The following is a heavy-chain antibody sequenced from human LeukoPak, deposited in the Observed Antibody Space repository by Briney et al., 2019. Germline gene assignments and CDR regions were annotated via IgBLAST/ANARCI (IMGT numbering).Heavy chain of an antibody. Sequence: GGSLRLSCAASGFIFSSYSMNWVRQAPGKGLEWVSSISSSSSYIFYADSVKGRFTISRDNAKNSLYLQMNSLRVEDTAVYYCARLYGDSSGTFFDHWGQGTLVTVSS. V-gene: IGHV3-21*04. CDR1: GFIFSSYS. CDR3: ARLYGDSSGTFFDH. D-gene: IGHD6-19*01. CDR2: ISSSSSYI. J-gene: IGHJ4*02.